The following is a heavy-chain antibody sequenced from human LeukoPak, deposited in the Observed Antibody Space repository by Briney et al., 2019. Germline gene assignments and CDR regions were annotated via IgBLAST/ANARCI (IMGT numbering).Heavy chain of an antibody. CDR1: GYTFTGYY. CDR3: ARDSHTRGYSGYDFGGPFDRYYYYGMDV. V-gene: IGHV1-2*04. CDR2: INPNSGGT. Sequence: GASVKVSCKASGYTFTGYYMHWVRQAPGQGLEWMGWINPNSGGTNYAQKFQGWVTMTRDTSISTAYMELSRLRSDDTAVYYCARDSHTRGYSGYDFGGPFDRYYYYGMDVWGQGTTVTVSS. D-gene: IGHD5-12*01. J-gene: IGHJ6*02.